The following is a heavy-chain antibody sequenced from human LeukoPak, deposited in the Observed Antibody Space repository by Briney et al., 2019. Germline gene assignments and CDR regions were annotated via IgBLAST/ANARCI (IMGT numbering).Heavy chain of an antibody. Sequence: ASVKVSCKASGYTFTSYYMHWVRQATGQGLEWMGIINPSGGSTSYAQKFQGRVTMTRDTSTSTVYMELSSLRSEDTAVYYCASSGGGSGSYYAFDIWGQGTMVTVSS. CDR3: ASSGGGSGSYYAFDI. D-gene: IGHD3-10*01. CDR1: GYTFTSYY. J-gene: IGHJ3*02. CDR2: INPSGGST. V-gene: IGHV1-46*01.